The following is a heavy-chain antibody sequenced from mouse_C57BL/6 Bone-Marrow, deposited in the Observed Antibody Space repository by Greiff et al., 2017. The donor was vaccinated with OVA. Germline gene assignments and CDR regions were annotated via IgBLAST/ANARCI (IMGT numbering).Heavy chain of an antibody. J-gene: IGHJ2*01. CDR3: ARHLYSNYYY. V-gene: IGHV5-6*01. CDR1: GFTFSSYG. D-gene: IGHD2-5*01. CDR2: ISSGGSYT. Sequence: EVQLVESGGDLVKPGGSLKLSCAASGFTFSSYGMSWVRQTPDKRLEWVATISSGGSYTYYPDSVKGRFTISRVNAKNTLYLQMSSLKSEDTAMYYCARHLYSNYYYWGQGTTLTVSS.